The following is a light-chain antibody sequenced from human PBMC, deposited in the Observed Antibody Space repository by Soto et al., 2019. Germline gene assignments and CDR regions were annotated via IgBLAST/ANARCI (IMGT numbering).Light chain of an antibody. V-gene: IGKV1-39*01. CDR1: QSITGY. CDR3: QHSFIAPWT. Sequence: DIQMTQSPSSLSASVGDRVTITCRASQSITGYLNWYQQKPGKVPKLLIYAASTLQSGVPSRFSGSGSGTDFTLTLSSLQAEDSANYYCQHSFIAPWTFGQGTKVEIK. CDR2: AAS. J-gene: IGKJ1*01.